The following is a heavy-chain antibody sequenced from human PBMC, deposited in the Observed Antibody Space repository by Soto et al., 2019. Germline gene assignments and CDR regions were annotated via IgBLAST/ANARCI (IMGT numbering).Heavy chain of an antibody. CDR3: ARARRGGYPRAAFDI. V-gene: IGHV5-51*01. CDR1: GYSFTSDW. J-gene: IGHJ3*02. CDR2: IYPGDSDT. Sequence: PGESLKISCKGSGYSFTSDWIGWVRQMPVKGLEWMGIIYPGDSDTRYSPSFQGQVTISADKSISTAYLQWSSLKASDTAMYYCARARRGGYPRAAFDIWGQGTMVTVSS. D-gene: IGHD1-1*01.